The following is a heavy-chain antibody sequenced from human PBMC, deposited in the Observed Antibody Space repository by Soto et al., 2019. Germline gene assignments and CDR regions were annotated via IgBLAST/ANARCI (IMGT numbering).Heavy chain of an antibody. CDR1: GGSFSGYY. CDR2: INHSGST. D-gene: IGHD6-13*01. CDR3: ARVRYRSSWPIYYYYGMDV. Sequence: QVQLQQWGAGLLKPSETLSLTCAVYGGSFSGYYWSWIRQPPGTGLEWIGEINHSGSTNYNPSLKSRVSISVDTSKNQLSLKLSSVTAADTAVYYCARVRYRSSWPIYYYYGMDVWGQGTTVTVSS. V-gene: IGHV4-34*01. J-gene: IGHJ6*02.